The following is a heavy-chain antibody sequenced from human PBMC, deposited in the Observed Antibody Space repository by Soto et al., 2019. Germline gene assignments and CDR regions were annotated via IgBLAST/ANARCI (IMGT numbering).Heavy chain of an antibody. CDR3: AKDLRFLEWLLPIHPYYYYYGMDV. Sequence: GGSLRLSCAASGFTFSSYGMHWVRQAPGKGLEWVAVISYDGSNKYYADSVKGRFTISRDNSKNTLYLQMNSLRAEDTAVYYCAKDLRFLEWLLPIHPYYYYYGMDVWGQGTTVTVPS. CDR1: GFTFSSYG. CDR2: ISYDGSNK. V-gene: IGHV3-30*18. D-gene: IGHD3-3*01. J-gene: IGHJ6*02.